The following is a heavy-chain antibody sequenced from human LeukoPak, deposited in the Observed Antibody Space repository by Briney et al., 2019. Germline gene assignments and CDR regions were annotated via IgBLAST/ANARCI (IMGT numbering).Heavy chain of an antibody. J-gene: IGHJ4*02. Sequence: YPSETLSLTCAVYGGSFSGYYWSWIRQPPGKGLEWIGEINHSGSTNYNPSLKSRVTISVDTSKNQFSLKLKSVTPEDTAVYYCARNLIPEQLVLNFWGQGTLVTVSS. D-gene: IGHD6-13*01. V-gene: IGHV4-34*01. CDR3: ARNLIPEQLVLNF. CDR2: INHSGST. CDR1: GGSFSGYY.